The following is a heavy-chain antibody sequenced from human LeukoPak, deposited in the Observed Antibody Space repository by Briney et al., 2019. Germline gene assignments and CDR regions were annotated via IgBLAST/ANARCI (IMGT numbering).Heavy chain of an antibody. J-gene: IGHJ5*02. CDR3: ARHGRGIVVVSSRSRWFDT. CDR2: IYQSGST. D-gene: IGHD2-21*01. CDR1: GYSISSGYY. V-gene: IGHV4-38-2*02. Sequence: PSEPLSLTCTVSGYSISSGYYWGWIRQPPGKGLEWIGCIYQSGSTYYNPSLKSRVTISVDTSKNQFSLKLSSVTAADTAVYYCARHGRGIVVVSSRSRWFDTWGQGTLVTVSS.